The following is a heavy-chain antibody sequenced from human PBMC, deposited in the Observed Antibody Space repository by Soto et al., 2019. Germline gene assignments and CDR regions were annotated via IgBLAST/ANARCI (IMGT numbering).Heavy chain of an antibody. J-gene: IGHJ5*02. D-gene: IGHD6-19*01. V-gene: IGHV2-5*01. CDR2: IYWNDDK. CDR3: AKSGSSGWYGWFDH. CDR1: GFSLRTSGVG. Sequence: QITLKESGPTLVKPTQTLTLTCIFSGFSLRTSGVGVGWIRQPPGKALEWLGFIYWNDDKRYSPSLKSRLTITKDTAKNQVVLTMTNVDPVDTATYYCAKSGSSGWYGWFDHWGQGTLVTVSS.